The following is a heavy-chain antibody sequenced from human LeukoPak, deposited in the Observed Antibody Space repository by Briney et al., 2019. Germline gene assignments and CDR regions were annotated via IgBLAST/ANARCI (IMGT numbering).Heavy chain of an antibody. CDR2: ITSSSNTK. V-gene: IGHV3-48*02. J-gene: IGHJ4*01. CDR3: TRDPDALDF. Sequence: GGSLRLSCAASGFIFSTYSMNWVRQAPGKGLEWVSYITSSSNTKHYAESMKGRFTISRDNAKNSLFLEMNSLRDEDTAVYYCTRDPDALDFWGHGTLVTVSS. CDR1: GFIFSTYS.